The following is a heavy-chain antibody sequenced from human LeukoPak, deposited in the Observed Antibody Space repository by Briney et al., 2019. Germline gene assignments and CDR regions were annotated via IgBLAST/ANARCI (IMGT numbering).Heavy chain of an antibody. V-gene: IGHV3-30*14. Sequence: GGFLRLSCAASEFTFSSYAMYWVRQAPDQGLEWVALISYDGTNKYYADSVKGRFTISRENAKNSLYLQMNSLRAGDTAVYYCARVDGDGTVDYWGQGTLVTVSS. D-gene: IGHD4-17*01. CDR2: ISYDGTNK. J-gene: IGHJ4*02. CDR1: EFTFSSYA. CDR3: ARVDGDGTVDY.